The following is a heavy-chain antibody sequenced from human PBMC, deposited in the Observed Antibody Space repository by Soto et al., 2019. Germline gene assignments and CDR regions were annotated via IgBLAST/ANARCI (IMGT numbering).Heavy chain of an antibody. CDR2: ITNSGSNI. J-gene: IGHJ4*02. D-gene: IGHD6-19*01. CDR1: GFTFRNYE. CDR3: ARGMYTSGRFDY. Sequence: GGSLRLSCAGSGFTFRNYELNWVRQAPGKGLEWLSCITNSGSNIYYSGSVQGRWTMSSLNAKNSWYLQMSRLRAVDTAVYYCARGMYTSGRFDYWGQGTLVTVSS. V-gene: IGHV3-48*03.